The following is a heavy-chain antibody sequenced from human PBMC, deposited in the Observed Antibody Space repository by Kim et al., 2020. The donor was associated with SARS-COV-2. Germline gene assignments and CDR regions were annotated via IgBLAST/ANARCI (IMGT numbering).Heavy chain of an antibody. CDR3: AKGWYTVDY. CDR2: TSHDGNTK. V-gene: IGHV3-30*18. J-gene: IGHJ4*02. CDR1: GFSFSDFG. Sequence: GGSLRLSCAASGFSFSDFGMHWVRQAADKGLEWVAVTSHDGNTKYYAESVKGRFTISRDNSKNTLFLQMNSLKSEDTAVYYCAKGWYTVDYWGLGTLVTVSS. D-gene: IGHD6-13*01.